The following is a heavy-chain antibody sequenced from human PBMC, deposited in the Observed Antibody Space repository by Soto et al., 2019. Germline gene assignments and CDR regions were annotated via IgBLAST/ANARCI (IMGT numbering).Heavy chain of an antibody. CDR1: GGSISSYY. Sequence: PSETLSLTCTVSGGSISSYYWSWIRQPPGKGLEWIGYIYYSGSTSYNPSLKSRVTISVDTSKNQFSLKLSSVTAADTAVYYCARRVRNYDILTGYYGDAIDIWGQGTMVTVSS. D-gene: IGHD3-9*01. CDR2: IYYSGST. CDR3: ARRVRNYDILTGYYGDAIDI. J-gene: IGHJ3*02. V-gene: IGHV4-59*08.